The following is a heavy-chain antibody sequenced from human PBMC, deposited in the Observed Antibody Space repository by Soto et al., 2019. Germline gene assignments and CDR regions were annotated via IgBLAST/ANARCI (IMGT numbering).Heavy chain of an antibody. CDR1: GFTFSSYD. CDR3: ARWGIAAAGDYYYYYMDV. CDR2: IGTAGDT. J-gene: IGHJ6*03. Sequence: GGSLRLSCAASGFTFSSYDMHWVRQATGKGLEWVSAIGTAGDTYYPGSVKGRFTISRENAKNSLYLQMNSLRAGDTAVYYCARWGIAAAGDYYYYYMDVWGKGTTVTVSS. V-gene: IGHV3-13*01. D-gene: IGHD6-13*01.